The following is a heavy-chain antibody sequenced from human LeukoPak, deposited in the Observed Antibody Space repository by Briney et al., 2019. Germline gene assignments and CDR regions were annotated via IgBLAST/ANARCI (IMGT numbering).Heavy chain of an antibody. D-gene: IGHD3-9*01. J-gene: IGHJ4*02. V-gene: IGHV3-23*01. CDR3: AKGDCDILTGSLGYFDY. CDR2: ISGSGGYT. CDR1: GFTFSSYA. Sequence: GGSLRLSCAASGFTFSSYAMSWVRQAPGKGLEWVSAISGSGGYTYYADSVKGRFTISRDNSKNTLYLQMNSLRAEDTAVYYCAKGDCDILTGSLGYFDYWGQGTLVTVSS.